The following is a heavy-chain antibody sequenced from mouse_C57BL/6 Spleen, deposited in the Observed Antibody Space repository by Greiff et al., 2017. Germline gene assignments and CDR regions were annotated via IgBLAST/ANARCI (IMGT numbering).Heavy chain of an antibody. CDR3: ARKGYGSSYVGAMDY. Sequence: QVQLKESGPGLVQPSQSLSITCTVSGFSLTSYGVHWVRQSPGKGLEWLGVIWSGGSTDYNAAFISRLSISKDNSKSQVFFEMNSLQADDTAIYYCARKGYGSSYVGAMDYWGQGTSVTVSS. CDR2: IWSGGST. V-gene: IGHV2-2*01. D-gene: IGHD1-1*01. CDR1: GFSLTSYG. J-gene: IGHJ4*01.